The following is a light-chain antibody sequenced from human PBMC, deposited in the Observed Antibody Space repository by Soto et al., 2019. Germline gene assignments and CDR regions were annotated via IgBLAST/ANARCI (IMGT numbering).Light chain of an antibody. Sequence: VLTQSPATLSLSPGETATLSCRASQSVTTYLAWYQQKPGQAPRLLIFNSFNRAAGIPARFSGRGSETDFTPTSSTLEPEDFADYYGQQRGDRPPSFGPGTKVDIK. J-gene: IGKJ3*01. V-gene: IGKV3-11*01. CDR1: QSVTTY. CDR2: NSF. CDR3: QQRGDRPPS.